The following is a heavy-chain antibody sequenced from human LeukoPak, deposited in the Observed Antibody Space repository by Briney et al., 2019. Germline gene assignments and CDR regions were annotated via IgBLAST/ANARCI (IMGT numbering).Heavy chain of an antibody. CDR3: ARAIFGVVIIPPPYYMDV. D-gene: IGHD3-3*01. Sequence: SETLSLTCIVSGGSISSYYWSWIRQPPGKGLEWIGYIYYSGSTNYNPSLKSRVTISVDTSKNQFSLKLSSVTAAGTAVYYCARAIFGVVIIPPPYYMDVWGKGTTVTVSS. V-gene: IGHV4-59*01. CDR1: GGSISSYY. J-gene: IGHJ6*03. CDR2: IYYSGST.